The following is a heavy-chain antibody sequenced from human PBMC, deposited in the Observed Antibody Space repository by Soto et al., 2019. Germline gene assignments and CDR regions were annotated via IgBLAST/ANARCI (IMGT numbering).Heavy chain of an antibody. J-gene: IGHJ4*02. D-gene: IGHD6-6*01. V-gene: IGHV3-33*01. Sequence: QVQLVESGGGVVQPGGSLRLSCVASGFIFSNFGMHWVRQAPGKGLEWVAVISSDEKIKQYADSVRGRFSISRDNSKHTLYLQMTSLRAEDTAIYYCARGLRSVLDYWGQGTLVTVSS. CDR2: ISSDEKIK. CDR3: ARGLRSVLDY. CDR1: GFIFSNFG.